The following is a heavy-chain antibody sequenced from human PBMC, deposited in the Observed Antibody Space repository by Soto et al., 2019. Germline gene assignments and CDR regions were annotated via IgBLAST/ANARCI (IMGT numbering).Heavy chain of an antibody. V-gene: IGHV4-59*08. CDR3: ARAHVMVVAGSTFDY. Sequence: KPSETLSLTSSVSNGSISTYYWTWVRQPPGKGLEWIGYVYYSGSTNYNPSLKSRVAMSVDTSHNQFSLNLRSVTAADTAVYYCARAHVMVVAGSTFDYWGHGTLVTVSS. D-gene: IGHD6-19*01. J-gene: IGHJ4*01. CDR1: NGSISTYY. CDR2: VYYSGST.